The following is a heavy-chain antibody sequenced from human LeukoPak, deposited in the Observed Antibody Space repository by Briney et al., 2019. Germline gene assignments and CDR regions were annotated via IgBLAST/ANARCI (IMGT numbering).Heavy chain of an antibody. Sequence: GGSLRLSCAASGFTFSSYGMHWVRQAPGKGLEWVAVISYDGSNKYYADSVKGRFTISRDNSKNTLYLQMNSLRAEDTAVYYCARQLNVDTAMDKDYWGQGTLVTVSS. CDR1: GFTFSSYG. CDR2: ISYDGSNK. V-gene: IGHV3-30*03. CDR3: ARQLNVDTAMDKDY. J-gene: IGHJ4*02. D-gene: IGHD5-18*01.